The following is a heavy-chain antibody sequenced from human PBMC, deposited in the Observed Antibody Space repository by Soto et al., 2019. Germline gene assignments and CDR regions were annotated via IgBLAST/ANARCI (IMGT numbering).Heavy chain of an antibody. CDR3: ARLADYVIDY. CDR2: INPNSGGT. V-gene: IGHV1-2*02. Sequence: ASLKVSCKASGYTFTGYYMHWVRQAPGQGLEWMGWINPNSGGTNYAQKFQGRVAMTRDTSISTAYVELSRLRSDDTAVYYCARLADYVIDYWGQGTLVTVSS. D-gene: IGHD4-17*01. CDR1: GYTFTGYY. J-gene: IGHJ4*02.